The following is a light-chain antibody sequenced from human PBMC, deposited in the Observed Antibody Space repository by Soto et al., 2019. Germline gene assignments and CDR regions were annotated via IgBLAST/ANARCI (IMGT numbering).Light chain of an antibody. CDR3: QQYDRSPLT. CDR1: QSVSSSY. J-gene: IGKJ4*01. CDR2: GAS. Sequence: EIVLTQSPGTLSLSPGERATLSCRASQSVSSSYLAWYQQKPGQAPRLLIYGASSRATGIPDRFSGSVSGTDFTLTISRMEPEDFAVYYCQQYDRSPLTFGGGTKVEIK. V-gene: IGKV3-20*01.